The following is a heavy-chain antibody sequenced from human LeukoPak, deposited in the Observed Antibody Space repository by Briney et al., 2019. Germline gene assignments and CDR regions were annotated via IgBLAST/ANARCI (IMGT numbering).Heavy chain of an antibody. CDR2: ITGGADTT. D-gene: IGHD5-18*01. Sequence: GGSLRLSCEASGFTFSTYAMSWVRQAPGKGLEWVAVITGGADTTSYADAVKGRFIISRDNAKNTLYLQMNSLRAEDTAVYYCGKTTVGYSSGQKPAWPVDYWGQGTLVTVSS. V-gene: IGHV3-23*01. J-gene: IGHJ4*02. CDR3: GKTTVGYSSGQKPAWPVDY. CDR1: GFTFSTYA.